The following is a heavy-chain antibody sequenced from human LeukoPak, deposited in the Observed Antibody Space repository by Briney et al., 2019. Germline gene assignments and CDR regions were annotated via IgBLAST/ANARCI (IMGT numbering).Heavy chain of an antibody. D-gene: IGHD1-26*01. Sequence: GGSLRLSCEASGFTFSNYAMAWVRQAPGKGLEWVANIKQDGSEKYYVDSVKGRFTISRDNAKNSLYLQMNSLRAEDTAVYYCARSSSGSGGYYMDVWGKGTTVTVSS. V-gene: IGHV3-7*01. CDR2: IKQDGSEK. J-gene: IGHJ6*03. CDR1: GFTFSNYA. CDR3: ARSSSGSGGYYMDV.